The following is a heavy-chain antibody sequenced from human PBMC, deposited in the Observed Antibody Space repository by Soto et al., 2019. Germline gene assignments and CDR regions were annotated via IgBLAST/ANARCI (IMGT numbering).Heavy chain of an antibody. V-gene: IGHV3-30-3*01. Sequence: PGGSLRLSCAASGFTFSSYAMHWVRQSPGKGLEWVAVISYDGSNKYYADSVKGRFTISRDNSKNTLYLQMNSLRAEGTAVYYCARAYSSSSFLDFDHWGQGTLVTVSS. CDR1: GFTFSSYA. CDR3: ARAYSSSSFLDFDH. CDR2: ISYDGSNK. J-gene: IGHJ4*02. D-gene: IGHD6-6*01.